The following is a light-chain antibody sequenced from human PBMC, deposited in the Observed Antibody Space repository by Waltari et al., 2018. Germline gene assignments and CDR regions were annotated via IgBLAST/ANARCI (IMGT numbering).Light chain of an antibody. J-gene: IGLJ2*01. CDR3: QTWGTGIT. CDR1: SGHSSYS. V-gene: IGLV4-69*01. CDR2: VNNDGSH. Sequence: QVVLTQSPSASASLGASVKLTCTLSSGHSSYSIAWHQQHPEKGPRYLMKVNNDGSHTQGDGAPGRFSGANSGAARYLTISSLQSEDEADYYCQTWGTGITFGGGTKLTVL.